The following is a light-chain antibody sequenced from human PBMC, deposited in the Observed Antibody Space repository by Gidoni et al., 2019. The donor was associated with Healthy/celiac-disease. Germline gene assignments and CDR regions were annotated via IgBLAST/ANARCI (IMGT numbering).Light chain of an antibody. CDR1: QSVSSN. CDR2: GAS. J-gene: IGKJ1*01. CDR3: KQYNNWPQT. V-gene: IGKV3-15*01. Sequence: EIVMTPSPATLSVSPGERATLSCSASQSVSSNLSWYQQRPGQAPRILIYGASTRATGIPARFSGSGCGTEFTLTISSLQSEDLAVYYCKQYNNWPQTFGQGTKVEIK.